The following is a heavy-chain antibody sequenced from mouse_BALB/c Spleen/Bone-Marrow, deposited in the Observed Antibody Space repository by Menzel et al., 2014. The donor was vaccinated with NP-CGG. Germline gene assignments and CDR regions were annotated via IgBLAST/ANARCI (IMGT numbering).Heavy chain of an antibody. J-gene: IGHJ2*01. CDR2: ISSGSSTI. Sequence: EAQVVESGGGLVQPGGSRKLSCAASGFTFSSFGMHWVRQTPEKGLEWVAYISSGSSTIYYADTVKGRFTISRDNPKNTLFLQVTSLRSEDTAMYYCTRGGNWDDGDYWGQGTTPTVSS. D-gene: IGHD4-1*01. CDR3: TRGGNWDDGDY. V-gene: IGHV5-17*02. CDR1: GFTFSSFG.